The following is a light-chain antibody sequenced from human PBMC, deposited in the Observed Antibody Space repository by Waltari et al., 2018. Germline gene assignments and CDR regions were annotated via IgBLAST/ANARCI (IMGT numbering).Light chain of an antibody. J-gene: IGKJ1*01. CDR3: QPYKDCPRT. CDR1: HSCSRN. CDR2: GAS. V-gene: IGKV3-15*01. Sequence: SCRASHSCSRNLAWYRLLPGQSPRLLIYGASTRATGIAARFSGSGSGTEFTLTMSSLQSGAFALYYCQPYKDCPRTSGQGTKA.